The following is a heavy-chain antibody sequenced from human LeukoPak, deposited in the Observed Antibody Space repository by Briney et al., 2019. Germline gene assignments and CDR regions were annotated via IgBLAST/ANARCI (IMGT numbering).Heavy chain of an antibody. V-gene: IGHV3-23*01. CDR3: AKDPPGGNPPYYFDY. CDR1: GFTFSSYW. Sequence: GGSLRLSCAASGFTFSSYWMHWVRQAPGKGLEWVSAVSGSGGSTYYADSVKGRFTISRDNSKNPLILQMNSLRVEDTAVYYCAKDPPGGNPPYYFDYWGQGTLVTVSS. CDR2: VSGSGGST. J-gene: IGHJ4*02. D-gene: IGHD4-23*01.